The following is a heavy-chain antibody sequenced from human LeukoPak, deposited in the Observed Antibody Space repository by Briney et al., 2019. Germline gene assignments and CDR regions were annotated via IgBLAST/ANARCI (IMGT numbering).Heavy chain of an antibody. CDR1: GFTFSSYA. D-gene: IGHD6-13*01. J-gene: IGHJ6*02. V-gene: IGHV3-30*18. CDR3: AKCPQVSSWHGGASYYYYGMDV. CDR2: ISYDGSNK. Sequence: PGGSLRLSCAASGFTFSSYAMHWVRQAPGKGLEWVAVISYDGSNKYYADSVKGRFTISRDNSKNTLYLQMNSLRAEDTAVYYCAKCPQVSSWHGGASYYYYGMDVWGQGTTVTVSS.